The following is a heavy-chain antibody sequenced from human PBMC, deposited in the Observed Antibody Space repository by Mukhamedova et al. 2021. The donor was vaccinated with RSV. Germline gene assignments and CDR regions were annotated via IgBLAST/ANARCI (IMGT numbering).Heavy chain of an antibody. V-gene: IGHV3-30-3*01. D-gene: IGHD3-22*01. CDR3: ARDEGYYDSSGQNWFDP. J-gene: IGHJ5*02. CDR2: ISYDGSNK. Sequence: GLEWVAVISYDGSNKYYADSVKGRFTISRDNSKNTLYLQMNSLRAEDTAVYYCARDEGYYDSSGQNWFDPWGQGTLVTVSS.